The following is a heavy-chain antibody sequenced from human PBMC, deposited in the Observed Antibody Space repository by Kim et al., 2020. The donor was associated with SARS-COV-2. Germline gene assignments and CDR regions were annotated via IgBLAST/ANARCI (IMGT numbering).Heavy chain of an antibody. CDR2: ISSSSSTI. J-gene: IGHJ4*02. CDR3: ARVLTGMAL. Sequence: GGSLRLSCAASGFTFSSYSMNWVRQAPGKGLEWVSYISSSSSTIYYADSVKGRFTISRDNAKNSLYLQMNSLRDKDTAVYYCARVLTGMALWGQGTLVTVSS. CDR1: GFTFSSYS. V-gene: IGHV3-48*02. D-gene: IGHD2-8*02.